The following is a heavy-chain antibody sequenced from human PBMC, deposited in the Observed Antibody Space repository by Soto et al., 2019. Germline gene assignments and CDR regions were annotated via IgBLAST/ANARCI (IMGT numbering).Heavy chain of an antibody. CDR1: GFTFSSYG. CDR3: ARAYSGYEYYFDY. D-gene: IGHD5-12*01. J-gene: IGHJ4*02. V-gene: IGHV3-33*08. Sequence: VQLVESGGGLVKPGGSLRLSCAASGFTFSSYGMHWVRQAPGKGLEWVAVIWYDGSNKYYADSVKGRFTISRDNSKNTLYLQMNSLRAEDTAVYYCARAYSGYEYYFDYWGQGTLVTVSS. CDR2: IWYDGSNK.